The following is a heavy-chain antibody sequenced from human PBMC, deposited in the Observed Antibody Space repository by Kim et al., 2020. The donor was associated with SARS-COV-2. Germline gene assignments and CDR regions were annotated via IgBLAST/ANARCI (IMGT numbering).Heavy chain of an antibody. CDR3: EASDY. CDR2: ISDSGVRT. V-gene: IGHV3-23*01. Sequence: GGSLRLSCAASGFTFSRYAMSWARQAPGKGLEWVSTISDSGVRTHYADSVKGRFTISRDNSKSTLFLHMNSLRAEDTAIYYCEASDYWGQGSLVTLSS. CDR1: GFTFSRYA. J-gene: IGHJ4*02.